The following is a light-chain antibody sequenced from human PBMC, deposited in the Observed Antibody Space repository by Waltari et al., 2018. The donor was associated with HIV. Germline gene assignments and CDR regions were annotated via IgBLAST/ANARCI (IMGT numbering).Light chain of an antibody. J-gene: IGLJ1*01. Sequence: QSVLTQAPSVSGAPGQRVTISCTGSSSNIGANFDVHWYQLLPGSSPKLLIFANSNRPAGVPDRFPGSKSGTSASLAITGLHPEDEAEYYCQSFDSSLNAYVFGTGTTVIVL. CDR3: QSFDSSLNAYV. CDR2: ANS. CDR1: SSNIGANFD. V-gene: IGLV1-40*01.